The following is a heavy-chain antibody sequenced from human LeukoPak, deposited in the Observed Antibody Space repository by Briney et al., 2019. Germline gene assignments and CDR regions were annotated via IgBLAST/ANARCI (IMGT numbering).Heavy chain of an antibody. J-gene: IGHJ3*02. V-gene: IGHV1-69*05. CDR1: GGTFSSYA. CDR3: ARMGHGYSLDDAFDI. CDR2: IIPIFGTA. D-gene: IGHD5-18*01. Sequence: SVKVSCKASGGTFSSYAISWVRQAPGQGLEWMGRIIPIFGTANYAQKFQGRVTITTDESTSTAYMELSSLRSEDTAVNYCARMGHGYSLDDAFDIWGQGTMVTVSS.